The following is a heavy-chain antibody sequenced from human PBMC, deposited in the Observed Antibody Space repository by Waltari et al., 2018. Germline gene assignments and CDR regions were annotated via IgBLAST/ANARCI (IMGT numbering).Heavy chain of an antibody. Sequence: EVQLVESGGGLVQPGGSLRLSCAASGFTFSSYSMNWVRQAPGKGLEWVSYISSSSSTIYYADSVKGRFTISRDNAKNSLYLQMNSLRAEDTAVYYCARGQLLRGGDFDYWGQGTLVTVSS. CDR3: ARGQLLRGGDFDY. V-gene: IGHV3-48*01. CDR1: GFTFSSYS. CDR2: ISSSSSTI. J-gene: IGHJ4*02. D-gene: IGHD6-6*01.